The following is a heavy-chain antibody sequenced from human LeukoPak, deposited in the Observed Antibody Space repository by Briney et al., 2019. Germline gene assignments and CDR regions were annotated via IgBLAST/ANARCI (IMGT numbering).Heavy chain of an antibody. J-gene: IGHJ6*03. D-gene: IGHD3-22*01. CDR3: ASDYFDGGGLGYYYYYMDV. CDR2: INPKSGDT. Sequence: ASVKVSCEASGYTFTDSYIHWVRQAPGQGLEWMGWINPKSGDTKYAEKFQGRVTVTRDTSITTAYMELSRLRSDDTAVYYCASDYFDGGGLGYYYYYMDVWGKGTTVTVSS. V-gene: IGHV1-2*02. CDR1: GYTFTDSY.